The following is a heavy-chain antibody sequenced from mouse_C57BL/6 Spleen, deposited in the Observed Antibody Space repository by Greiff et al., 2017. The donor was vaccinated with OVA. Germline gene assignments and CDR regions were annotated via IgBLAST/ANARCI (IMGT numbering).Heavy chain of an antibody. CDR2: IYPGSGST. D-gene: IGHD2-5*01. V-gene: IGHV1-55*01. Sequence: QVQLQQPGAELVKPGASVKMSCKASGYTFTSSWITWVKQGPGQGLEWIGRIYPGSGSTNYNEKFKSKATLTVDTSSSTAYMQLSSLTSEDSAVYYWAREDYYSNYFDDWGKGTTLTVSS. J-gene: IGHJ2*01. CDR1: GYTFTSSW. CDR3: AREDYYSNYFDD.